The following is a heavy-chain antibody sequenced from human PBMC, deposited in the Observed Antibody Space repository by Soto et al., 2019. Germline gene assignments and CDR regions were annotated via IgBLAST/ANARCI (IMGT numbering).Heavy chain of an antibody. V-gene: IGHV1-3*01. Sequence: QVQVVQSGAEVKKPGASVKISCKASGYTFSTYAMHWVRQAPGQSLEWMGWINGGTGQTRYSQRFQDRATITRDTSAKTTYMDLTSLRSEDTAVYYWARGKGMEENYYSYGMDIWGQGTTVTVSS. D-gene: IGHD1-1*01. CDR3: ARGKGMEENYYSYGMDI. CDR2: INGGTGQT. CDR1: GYTFSTYA. J-gene: IGHJ6*02.